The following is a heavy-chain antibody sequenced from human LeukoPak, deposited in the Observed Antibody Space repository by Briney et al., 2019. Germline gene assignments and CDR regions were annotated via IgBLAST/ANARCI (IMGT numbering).Heavy chain of an antibody. CDR1: GGSICSYF. V-gene: IGHV4-59*12. Sequence: SETLPVTCTVPGGSICSYFWSSIRPPPGKGLEGIGYIYFRGRTYYNPSQTSRVTISIDTSKDQFSLKLSSVTAADTAVYYCARGLERWFDPWGQGSLVSASS. D-gene: IGHD1-1*01. J-gene: IGHJ5*02. CDR3: ARGLERWFDP. CDR2: IYFRGRT.